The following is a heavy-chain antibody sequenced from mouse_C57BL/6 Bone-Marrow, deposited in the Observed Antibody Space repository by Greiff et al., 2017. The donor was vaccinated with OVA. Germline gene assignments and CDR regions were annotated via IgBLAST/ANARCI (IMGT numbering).Heavy chain of an antibody. D-gene: IGHD1-3*01. CDR2: IDPSDSYT. CDR1: GYTFTSYW. J-gene: IGHJ2*01. V-gene: IGHV1-69*01. CDR3: ARELNYFDY. Sequence: QVQLQQPGAELVMPGASVKLSCKASGYTFTSYWMHWVKQRPGQGLEWIGEIDPSDSYTNYNQKFKGKSTLTVDKSSSTAYMQLSSLTSEDSAVYYFARELNYFDYWGQGTTLTVSS.